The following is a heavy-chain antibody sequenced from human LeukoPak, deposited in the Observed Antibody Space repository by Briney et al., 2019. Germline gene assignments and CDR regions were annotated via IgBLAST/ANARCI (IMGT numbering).Heavy chain of an antibody. Sequence: GASVKVSCKASGYTFTGYYMHWVRQAPGQGLEWMGWINPNSGGTNYAQKFQGRVTMTRDTSISTAYMELSRLRSDDTAVYYCATEPIVVVVAATLGFDIWGQGTMVTVSS. V-gene: IGHV1-2*02. CDR3: ATEPIVVVVAATLGFDI. J-gene: IGHJ3*02. D-gene: IGHD2-15*01. CDR1: GYTFTGYY. CDR2: INPNSGGT.